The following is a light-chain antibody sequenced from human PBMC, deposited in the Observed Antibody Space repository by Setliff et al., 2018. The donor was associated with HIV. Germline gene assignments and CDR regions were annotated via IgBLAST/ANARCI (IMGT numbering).Light chain of an antibody. CDR2: DVS. V-gene: IGLV2-14*01. Sequence: QSALAQPASVSGSPGQSITISCTGTSSDVGDYNYVSWYQQHPGEAPKLMIYDVSKRPSGVSNRFSGSKSGNTASLTISWLQAEDEADYYCSSYTSSSTDVFGTGTKVTVL. CDR3: SSYTSSSTDV. CDR1: SSDVGDYNY. J-gene: IGLJ1*01.